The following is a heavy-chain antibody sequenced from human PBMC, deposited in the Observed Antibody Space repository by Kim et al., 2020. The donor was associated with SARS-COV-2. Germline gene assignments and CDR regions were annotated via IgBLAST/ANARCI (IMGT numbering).Heavy chain of an antibody. V-gene: IGHV3-21*01. D-gene: IGHD3-3*01. Sequence: GGSLRLSCAASGFTFSSYSMNWVRQAPGKGLEWVSSISSSSSYIYYADSVKGRFTISRDNAKNSLYLQMNSLRAEDTAVYYCARDPARFGVVVWGQGTLVTVSS. CDR3: ARDPARFGVVV. CDR2: ISSSSSYI. J-gene: IGHJ4*02. CDR1: GFTFSSYS.